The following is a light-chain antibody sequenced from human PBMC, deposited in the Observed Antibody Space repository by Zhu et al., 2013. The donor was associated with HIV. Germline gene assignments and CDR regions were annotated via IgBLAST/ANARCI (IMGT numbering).Light chain of an antibody. CDR3: QQYGASPPYS. CDR1: QSVSSSF. V-gene: IGKV3-20*01. Sequence: EIVLTQSPGTLSLSPGDTATLSCRASQSVSSSFLAWYQQKPGQPPRLLIYGASSRATGIPDRFSGSGSGTDFTLTISRLEPEDFGVYYCQQYGASPPYSFGQGTKLE. J-gene: IGKJ2*03. CDR2: GAS.